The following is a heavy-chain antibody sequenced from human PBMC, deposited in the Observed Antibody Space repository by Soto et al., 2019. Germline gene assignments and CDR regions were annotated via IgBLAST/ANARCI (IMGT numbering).Heavy chain of an antibody. D-gene: IGHD3-3*01. CDR3: ARLPVYTITSLDY. CDR2: INSDGSSI. V-gene: IGHV3-74*01. CDR1: GFTFSRYW. Sequence: EVQLVESGGDLVQPGGFLRLSCATSGFTFSRYWMHWVRQVPGKGLVWVSRINSDGSSISYSDSVKGRFTISRDNAKNTLYLQMSSLRVEDTAVYYCARLPVYTITSLDYWGQGTLVTVSS. J-gene: IGHJ4*02.